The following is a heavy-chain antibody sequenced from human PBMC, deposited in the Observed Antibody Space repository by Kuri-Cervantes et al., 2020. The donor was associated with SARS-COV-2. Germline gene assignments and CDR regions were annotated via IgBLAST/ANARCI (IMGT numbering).Heavy chain of an antibody. D-gene: IGHD2-2*02. CDR3: TRELVVPAAIYPDAFDI. V-gene: IGHV3-49*04. CDR2: IRSKAYGGTT. CDR1: GFTFGDYA. J-gene: IGHJ3*02. Sequence: GESLKISCTAPGFTFGDYAMSWVRQAPGKGLEWVGFIRSKAYGGTTEYAASVKGRFTISRDDSKSIAYLQMNSLKTEDTAVYYCTRELVVPAAIYPDAFDIWGQGTMVTVSS.